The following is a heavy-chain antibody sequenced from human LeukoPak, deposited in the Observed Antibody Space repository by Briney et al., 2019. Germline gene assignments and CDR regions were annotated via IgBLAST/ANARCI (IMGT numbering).Heavy chain of an antibody. Sequence: TGGSLRLSCAASGFTFSSYAMGWVRQAPGKGLEWVSAISGSGGSTYYADSVKGRFTISRDNSKNTLYLQMNSLRAEDTAVYYCAKDLSEVLWFAEFLVGNFDYWGQGTLVTVSS. D-gene: IGHD3-10*01. J-gene: IGHJ4*02. CDR3: AKDLSEVLWFAEFLVGNFDY. CDR2: ISGSGGST. V-gene: IGHV3-23*01. CDR1: GFTFSSYA.